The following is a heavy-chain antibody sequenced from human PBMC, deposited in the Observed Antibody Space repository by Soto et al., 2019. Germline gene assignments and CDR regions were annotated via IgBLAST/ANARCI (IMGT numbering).Heavy chain of an antibody. CDR2: IFHGGST. CDR1: GDSITNNNYH. D-gene: IGHD3-22*01. J-gene: IGHJ4*02. CDR3: ARPHYDSNTFYNYFDY. V-gene: IGHV4-39*02. Sequence: PSETLSLTCTVSGDSITNNNYHWGWIRQPPGKGLEWIGEIFHGGSTNYSPSLKSRVTISVDTSKNHFSLELSSVTAADTAVYYCARPHYDSNTFYNYFDYWGQGTLVTVSS.